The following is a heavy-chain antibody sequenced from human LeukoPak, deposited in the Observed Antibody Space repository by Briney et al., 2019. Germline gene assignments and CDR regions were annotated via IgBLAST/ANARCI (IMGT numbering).Heavy chain of an antibody. Sequence: GGSLRLSCKGSGYSFTSYWIGWVRQMPGKGLEWMGSIYPGDSDIRYSPSFQGQVTISADKSITTAYLLWSSLKASDTAMYYCARLRYYGSGSYGDYWGQGTLVTVSS. CDR3: ARLRYYGSGSYGDY. J-gene: IGHJ4*02. CDR1: GYSFTSYW. CDR2: IYPGDSDI. V-gene: IGHV5-51*01. D-gene: IGHD3-10*01.